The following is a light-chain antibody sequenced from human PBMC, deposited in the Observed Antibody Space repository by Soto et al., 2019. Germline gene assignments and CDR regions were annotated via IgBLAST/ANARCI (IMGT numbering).Light chain of an antibody. CDR1: SSDVGAYNS. Sequence: QSALTQPASVSGSPGQSITISCTGTSSDVGAYNSVSWYQQHPGKAPKFMIYDVINRPSGVSNRFSGSKSGNTASLTISGLQAEDEADYYCSSYTSSSTYVFGTGTKLTVL. CDR3: SSYTSSSTYV. V-gene: IGLV2-14*01. CDR2: DVI. J-gene: IGLJ1*01.